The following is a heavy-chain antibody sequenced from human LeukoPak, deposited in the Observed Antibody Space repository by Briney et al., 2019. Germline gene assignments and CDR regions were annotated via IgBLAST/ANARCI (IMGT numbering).Heavy chain of an antibody. Sequence: GGSLRLFCAASGCSFSSYGMHWLRQAPGKGLEWVSTSSGSGGSTYYADCVKGRFTISRDNSKNTLYLQMNSLRAEDTAVYYCAASSGYYYTAFRYWGQGTLVTVSS. CDR1: GCSFSSYG. D-gene: IGHD3-22*01. CDR3: AASSGYYYTAFRY. V-gene: IGHV3-23*01. CDR2: SSGSGGST. J-gene: IGHJ4*02.